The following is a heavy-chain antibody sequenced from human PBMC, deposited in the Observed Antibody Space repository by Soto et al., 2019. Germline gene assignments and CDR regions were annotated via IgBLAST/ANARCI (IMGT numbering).Heavy chain of an antibody. D-gene: IGHD6-19*01. CDR3: ARMDASSGPREYYHYYMDV. CDR1: GGSFSGYY. V-gene: IGHV4-34*01. J-gene: IGHJ6*03. CDR2: INHSGST. Sequence: SETLSLTCAVYGGSFSGYYWSWIRQPPGKGLEWIGEINHSGSTNYNPSLKSRVTISVDTSKNQFSLKLSSVTAADTAVYYCARMDASSGPREYYHYYMDVWGKGTTVTVSS.